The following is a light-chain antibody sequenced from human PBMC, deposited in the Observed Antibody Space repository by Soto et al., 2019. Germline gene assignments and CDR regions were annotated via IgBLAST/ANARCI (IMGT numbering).Light chain of an antibody. J-gene: IGLJ3*02. Sequence: QTVVTHEPSVSVSPGGTVTLTCGLSSGSVSTNYYPSWYQQTPGQGPRTLIYSTNIRSSGVPDRFSGSILGNKAALTITGAQADDESGYFCVLYMGSGIPPVFGGGTKVTVL. CDR3: VLYMGSGIPPV. V-gene: IGLV8-61*01. CDR2: STN. CDR1: SGSVSTNYY.